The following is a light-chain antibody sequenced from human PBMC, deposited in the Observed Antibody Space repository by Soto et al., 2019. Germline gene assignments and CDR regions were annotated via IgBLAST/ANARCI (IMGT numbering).Light chain of an antibody. V-gene: IGKV3-20*01. J-gene: IGKJ2*01. Sequence: EIVLTQSPGTLSLSPGERATLSCRASQSVSSSYLAWYQQKPGQAPRLLIYGASSRATGIPDRFSGSGSGTDFALTISRLEPEDLAVYYCQQYGGSSYTFGQGTKLEIK. CDR1: QSVSSSY. CDR3: QQYGGSSYT. CDR2: GAS.